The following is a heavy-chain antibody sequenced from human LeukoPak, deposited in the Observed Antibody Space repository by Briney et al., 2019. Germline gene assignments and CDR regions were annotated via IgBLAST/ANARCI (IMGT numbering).Heavy chain of an antibody. D-gene: IGHD3-22*01. Sequence: PGGSLRLSCAASGFTFSSYAMSWVRQAPGKGLEWVSAISGSGGSTYYADSVKGRFTISRDNSKNTLYLQMNSLRAEDTAVYYCAEGRVTMIVVSTLLPALDIWGQGTMVTVSS. V-gene: IGHV3-23*01. CDR3: AEGRVTMIVVSTLLPALDI. CDR1: GFTFSSYA. J-gene: IGHJ3*02. CDR2: ISGSGGST.